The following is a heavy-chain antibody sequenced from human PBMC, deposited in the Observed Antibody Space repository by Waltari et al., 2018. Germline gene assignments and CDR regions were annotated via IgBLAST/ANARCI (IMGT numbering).Heavy chain of an antibody. CDR1: GFSFTTYS. CDR3: ARWRGQQSEFDS. V-gene: IGHV3-7*03. J-gene: IGHJ4*02. CDR2: IRQDYGV. D-gene: IGHD3-3*01. Sequence: EVQLVESGGGLVQPGGSLRLSCAASGFSFTTYSMAWVRQAPGKGLEGVANIRQDYGVEDVDSVKGRFTISRDSAKNSMYLQMNSLRAEDTAMYYCARWRGQQSEFDSWGPGTLVTVSS.